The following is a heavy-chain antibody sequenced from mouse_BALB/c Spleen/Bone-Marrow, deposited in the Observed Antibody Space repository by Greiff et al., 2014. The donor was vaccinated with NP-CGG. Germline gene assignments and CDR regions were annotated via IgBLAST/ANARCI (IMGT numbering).Heavy chain of an antibody. CDR1: GFTFSSYA. Sequence: DVHLVEPGGGLVEPGGSLKLSCAASGFTFSSYAMSWVRQTPEKRLEWVASISSGGSTYYPDSVKGRFTISRDNARNILYLQMSSLRSEDTAMYYCAKRGAYGNFWFAYWGQGTLVTVSA. CDR2: ISSGGST. V-gene: IGHV5-6-5*01. CDR3: AKRGAYGNFWFAY. D-gene: IGHD2-10*02. J-gene: IGHJ3*01.